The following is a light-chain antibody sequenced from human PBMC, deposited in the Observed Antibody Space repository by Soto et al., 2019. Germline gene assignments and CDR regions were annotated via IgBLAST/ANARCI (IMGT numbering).Light chain of an antibody. V-gene: IGLV2-14*01. CDR3: SSYTTSSTVI. CDR1: SSDVGGYSY. CDR2: EVS. Sequence: QPVLTQPASVSGSPGQSITISCTGTSSDVGGYSYVSWYQQHPGKAPKLMIYEVSDRPSGVSNRFSGSKSGNTASLTISGLQAEDEADYYCSSYTTSSTVIFGGGTKLTVL. J-gene: IGLJ2*01.